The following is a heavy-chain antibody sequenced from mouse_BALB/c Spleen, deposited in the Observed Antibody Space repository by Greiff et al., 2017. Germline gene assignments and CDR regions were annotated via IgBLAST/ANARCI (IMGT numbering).Heavy chain of an antibody. CDR2: IDTSDSYT. J-gene: IGHJ4*01. CDR1: GYTFTDYW. CDR3: ARQKYYGSSLYAMDY. D-gene: IGHD1-1*01. Sequence: VQLQQPGAELVMPGASVKMSCKASGYTFTDYWMHWVKQRPGQGLEWIGAIDTSDSYTSYNQKFKGKATLTVDESSSTAYMQLSSLTSEDSAVYYCARQKYYGSSLYAMDYWGQGTSVTVSS. V-gene: IGHV1-69*01.